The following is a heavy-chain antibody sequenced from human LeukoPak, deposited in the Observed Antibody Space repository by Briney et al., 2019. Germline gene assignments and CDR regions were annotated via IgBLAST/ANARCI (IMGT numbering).Heavy chain of an antibody. D-gene: IGHD6-13*01. V-gene: IGHV4-59*12. CDR3: AREDRSWANYYYGMDV. CDR1: GVSISSYY. J-gene: IGHJ6*02. CDR2: IYYSGST. Sequence: SETLSLTCTVSGVSISSYYWSWVRQPPGKGREWVGYIYYSGSTYYNPSLKSRVTISVDTSKNQFSLKLSSVTAADTAVYYCAREDRSWANYYYGMDVWGQGTTVTVSS.